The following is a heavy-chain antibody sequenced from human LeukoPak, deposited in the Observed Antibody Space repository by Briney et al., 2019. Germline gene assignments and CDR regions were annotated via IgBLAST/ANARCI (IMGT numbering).Heavy chain of an antibody. CDR1: GFAFSCYA. CDR3: ANPISGGLAVTADWFDP. D-gene: IGHD6-19*01. V-gene: IGHV3-23*01. Sequence: GGSLRLSCAASGFAFSCYAMSWLRQPPGKGLEWVSTINANGGTTYYAASVRGRFTISRDNAKNRLYLQVNSLRADDPAVYYCANPISGGLAVTADWFDPGGRGPVVVVSS. CDR2: INANGGTT. J-gene: IGHJ5*01.